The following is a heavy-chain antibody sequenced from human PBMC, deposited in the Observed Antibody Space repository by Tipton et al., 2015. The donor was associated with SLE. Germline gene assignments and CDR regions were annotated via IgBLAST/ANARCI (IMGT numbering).Heavy chain of an antibody. CDR1: GASISNPDHF. D-gene: IGHD3-22*01. CDR3: ARDEYRYDTTGYHLLGHFDF. J-gene: IGHJ4*02. CDR2: FHYSGTT. Sequence: TLSLTCTVSGASISNPDHFWGWIRQPPGKALEWIGTFHYSGTTYYNPSLKSRATISVDTSENQFSLKLSAVIAADTAVYYCARDEYRYDTTGYHLLGHFDFWGQGTLVTVSS. V-gene: IGHV4-39*07.